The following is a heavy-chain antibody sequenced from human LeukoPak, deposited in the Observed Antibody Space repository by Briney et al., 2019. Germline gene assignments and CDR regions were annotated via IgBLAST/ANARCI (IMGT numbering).Heavy chain of an antibody. CDR2: ISWNSGKI. Sequence: PGGSLRLSCAASGFTFDDYAIHWVRHAPGKGLEWVSDISWNSGKIVYADSVKGRFTISRDNAKNSVYLQMDSLRAEDTALYYCAKETHSTMVPGYAFDIWGQGTMVTVSS. J-gene: IGHJ3*02. CDR1: GFTFDDYA. CDR3: AKETHSTMVPGYAFDI. V-gene: IGHV3-9*01. D-gene: IGHD2-8*01.